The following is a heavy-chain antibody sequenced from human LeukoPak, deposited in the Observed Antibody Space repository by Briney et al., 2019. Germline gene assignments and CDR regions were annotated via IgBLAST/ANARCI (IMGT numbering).Heavy chain of an antibody. Sequence: GGSLRLSCAASGFIFDDYAMYWVRQAPGKGLEWVSGISWNSRIIDYEDSVKGRFTISRDNAKTSLYLQMNSLTTEDTAFYYCARLTGAASGTYYFDFWGQGTLVTVSS. CDR3: ARLTGAASGTYYFDF. CDR1: GFIFDDYA. V-gene: IGHV3-9*01. J-gene: IGHJ4*02. CDR2: ISWNSRII. D-gene: IGHD1-26*01.